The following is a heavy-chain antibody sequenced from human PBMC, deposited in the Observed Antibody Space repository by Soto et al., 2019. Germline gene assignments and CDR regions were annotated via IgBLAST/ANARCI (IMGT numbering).Heavy chain of an antibody. J-gene: IGHJ6*02. Sequence: SVKVSCKEFGGTLGSYATSWVRQAPGQRVEWMGGIIPIFATANYAQKFQGRVMITVDESTSTAYMELSSLRSEDTAVYYCARSVSFRYQLLKRGMDVWGQGTTVTVSS. CDR1: GGTLGSYA. V-gene: IGHV1-69*13. CDR3: ARSVSFRYQLLKRGMDV. D-gene: IGHD2-2*01. CDR2: IIPIFATA.